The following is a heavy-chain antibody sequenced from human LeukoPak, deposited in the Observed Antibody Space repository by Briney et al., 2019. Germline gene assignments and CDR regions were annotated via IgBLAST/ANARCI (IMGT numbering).Heavy chain of an antibody. CDR1: GYIFTKYV. CDR3: ARDDCGDTCYPGGY. J-gene: IGHJ4*02. Sequence: GASVKVSCKASGYIFTKYVVNWVRQAPGQRPEWMGWIKASNGDTKYAQKFQDRLTITRDTSTSTVYMELSSLTSEDTALYYCARDDCGDTCYPGGYWGQGTLVTVSS. V-gene: IGHV1-3*01. D-gene: IGHD2-21*01. CDR2: IKASNGDT.